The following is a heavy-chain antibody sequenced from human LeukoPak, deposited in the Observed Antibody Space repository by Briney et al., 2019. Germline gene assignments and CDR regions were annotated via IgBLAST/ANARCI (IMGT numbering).Heavy chain of an antibody. CDR2: IGTAGDT. CDR1: GFTFSSYW. CDR3: AREGQDMDAFDI. J-gene: IGHJ3*02. V-gene: IGHV3-13*01. Sequence: GGSLRLSCAASGFTFSSYWMHWVRQATGKGLEWVSAIGTAGDTYYPGSVKGRFTISRENAKNSLYLQMNSLRAGDTAVYYCAREGQDMDAFDIWGQGTMVTVSS.